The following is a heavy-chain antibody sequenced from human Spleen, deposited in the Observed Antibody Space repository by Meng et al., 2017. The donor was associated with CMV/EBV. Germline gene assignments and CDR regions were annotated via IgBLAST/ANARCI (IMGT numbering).Heavy chain of an antibody. CDR3: ARGFRSTSYFGY. CDR2: VYFSGST. V-gene: IGHV4-61*01. J-gene: IGHJ4*02. D-gene: IGHD1-14*01. Sequence: VSGDSVSSGSCYWSWIRQPPGEGLEWLGYVYFSGSTDYNPSLKSRVTISIDTSKNQFSLKVRSVSAADTAVYYCARGFRSTSYFGYWGQGTLVTVSS. CDR1: GDSVSSGSCY.